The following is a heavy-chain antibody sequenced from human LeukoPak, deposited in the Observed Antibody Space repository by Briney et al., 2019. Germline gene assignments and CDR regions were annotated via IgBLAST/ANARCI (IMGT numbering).Heavy chain of an antibody. CDR3: ARTYYYDSSLGSYFDY. D-gene: IGHD3-22*01. CDR2: IYYSGST. V-gene: IGHV4-39*07. J-gene: IGHJ4*02. CDR1: GGSISSSSYY. Sequence: PSETLSLTCTVSGGSISSSSYYWGWIRQPPGKGLEWIGSIYYSGSTNYNPSLKSRVTISVDTSKNQFSLKLSSVTAADTAVYYCARTYYYDSSLGSYFDYWGQGTLVTVSS.